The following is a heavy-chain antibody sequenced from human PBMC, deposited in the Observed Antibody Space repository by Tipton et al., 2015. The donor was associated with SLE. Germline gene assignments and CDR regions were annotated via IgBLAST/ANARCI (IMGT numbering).Heavy chain of an antibody. Sequence: TLSLTCTVSDGPISNFHCSWIRQSPGKGLEWIGNIYYSGSTNYNPSLKSRVTMSVDTSKNQFSLNLSSVTAADTSVYFCARQGTGWYFDYWGQGMLVTVSS. CDR2: IYYSGST. CDR1: DGPISNFH. CDR3: ARQGTGWYFDY. J-gene: IGHJ4*02. V-gene: IGHV4-59*08. D-gene: IGHD1-1*01.